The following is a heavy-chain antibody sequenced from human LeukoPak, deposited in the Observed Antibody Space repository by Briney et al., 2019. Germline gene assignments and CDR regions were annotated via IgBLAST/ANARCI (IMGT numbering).Heavy chain of an antibody. V-gene: IGHV4-38-2*02. CDR2: IYHSGRT. CDR3: ASGAPAGYFDY. D-gene: IGHD3-10*01. Sequence: SETLSLTCTVSGYSISSGDYWGWIRPPPGKGLEWIGSIYHSGRTYYNPSLKSRVTISVDTSKNQFSLKLSSVTAADTAVYYCASGAPAGYFDYWGQGTLVTVSS. J-gene: IGHJ4*02. CDR1: GYSISSGDY.